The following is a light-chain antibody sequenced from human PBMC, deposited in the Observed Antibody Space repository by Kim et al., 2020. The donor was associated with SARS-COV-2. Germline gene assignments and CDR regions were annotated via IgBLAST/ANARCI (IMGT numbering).Light chain of an antibody. CDR1: GSIKTN. CDR2: GAF. V-gene: IGKV3-15*01. Sequence: ERVMTQSPATLSVSPGERATLSCRASGSIKTNLAWYQQRPGQAPRLLIYGAFTRATDIPARFSGSGSGTEFTLNINGLQSEDITVYYCQAYNHWPLAFGRGTKVDIK. J-gene: IGKJ4*01. CDR3: QAYNHWPLA.